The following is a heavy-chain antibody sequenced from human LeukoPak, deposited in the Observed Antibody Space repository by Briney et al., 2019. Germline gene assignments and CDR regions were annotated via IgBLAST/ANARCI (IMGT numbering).Heavy chain of an antibody. CDR3: ASRHFYYDSSGYVY. J-gene: IGHJ4*02. Sequence: SETLSLTCTVSGGSISSYYWSWIRQPPGKGLEWIGYIYYSGSTNYNPSLKSRVTISVDTSKNQFSLKLSSVTAADTAVYYCASRHFYYDSSGYVYWGQGTLVTVS. CDR1: GGSISSYY. D-gene: IGHD3-22*01. CDR2: IYYSGST. V-gene: IGHV4-59*12.